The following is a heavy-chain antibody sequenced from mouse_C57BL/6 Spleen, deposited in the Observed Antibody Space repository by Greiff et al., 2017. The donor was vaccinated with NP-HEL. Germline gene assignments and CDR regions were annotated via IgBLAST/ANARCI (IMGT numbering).Heavy chain of an antibody. CDR2: IWSGGST. CDR3: ATSGFDV. CDR1: GFSLTSYG. V-gene: IGHV2-2*01. J-gene: IGHJ1*03. Sequence: QVQLQQSGPGLVQPSQSLSITCTVSGFSLTSYGVHWVRQSPGKGLEWLGVIWSGGSTDYNAAFISRLSISKDNSKSQVFFKMNSLQADDTAIYYCATSGFDVWGTGTTVTVSS. D-gene: IGHD6-1*01.